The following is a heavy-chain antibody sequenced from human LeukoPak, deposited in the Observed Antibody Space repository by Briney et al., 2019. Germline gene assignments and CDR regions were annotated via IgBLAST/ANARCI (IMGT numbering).Heavy chain of an antibody. V-gene: IGHV4-59*01. CDR2: IYYSGST. CDR3: ARVGDYGDTDTNWFDP. Sequence: SETLSLTCTVSGGSISSYYWSWIRQPPGKGLEWIGYIYYSGSTNYNPSLKSRVTISVDTSKNQFSLKLSSVTAADTAVYYCARVGDYGDTDTNWFDPWGQGTLVTVSS. D-gene: IGHD4-17*01. J-gene: IGHJ5*02. CDR1: GGSISSYY.